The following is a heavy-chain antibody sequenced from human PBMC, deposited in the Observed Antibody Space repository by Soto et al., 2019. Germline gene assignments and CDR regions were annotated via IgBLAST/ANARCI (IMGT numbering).Heavy chain of an antibody. CDR3: ASTSRHHNWFDP. CDR2: VNPNSGGT. J-gene: IGHJ5*02. Sequence: GGSVKVSCKGSGYTFTSFGISWVRQAPGQGLEWMGWVNPNSGGTNYAQKFQGRVTMTRDTSISTAYMELSRLRSDDTAVYYCASTSRHHNWFDPWGQGTLVSVSS. CDR1: GYTFTSFG. V-gene: IGHV1-2*02.